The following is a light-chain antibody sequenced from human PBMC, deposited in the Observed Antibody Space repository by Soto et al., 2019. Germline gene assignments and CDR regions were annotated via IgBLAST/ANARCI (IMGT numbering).Light chain of an antibody. Sequence: QSVLTQPPSASGTPGQRVTISCSGSSSNIGSNTVNWYQQLPGTAPKLLIHATNQRPSGVPDRFSGSKSGTSASLAISGLQSEDEADYYCAAWDDSLNGPDVVFGGGTKVTVL. CDR2: ATN. V-gene: IGLV1-44*01. CDR3: AAWDDSLNGPDVV. CDR1: SSNIGSNT. J-gene: IGLJ2*01.